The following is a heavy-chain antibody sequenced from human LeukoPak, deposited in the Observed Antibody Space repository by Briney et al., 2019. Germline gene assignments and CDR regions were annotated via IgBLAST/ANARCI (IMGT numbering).Heavy chain of an antibody. CDR3: ARGPRITMIVVVTPFDY. J-gene: IGHJ4*02. V-gene: IGHV1-2*02. CDR1: GYTFTGYY. CDR2: INPNSGGT. Sequence: ASVKVSCKASGYTFTGYYMHWVRQAPGRGLEWMGWINPNSGGTNYAQKFQGRVTMTRDTSISTAYMELSRLRSDDTAVYYCARGPRITMIVVVTPFDYWGQGTLVTVSS. D-gene: IGHD3-22*01.